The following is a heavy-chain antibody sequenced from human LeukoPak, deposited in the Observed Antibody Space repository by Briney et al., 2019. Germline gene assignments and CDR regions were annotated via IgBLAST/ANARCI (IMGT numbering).Heavy chain of an antibody. CDR1: GGTFSSYA. D-gene: IGHD3-10*01. J-gene: IGHJ4*02. Sequence: SVKVSCKTSGGTFSSYAISWVRQAPGQGLEWMGGIIPIFGTANYAQKFQGRVTITADKSTSTAYMELSSLRSEDTAVYYCATVDHYYGSGSYYTGYWGQGTLVTVSS. V-gene: IGHV1-69*06. CDR3: ATVDHYYGSGSYYTGY. CDR2: IIPIFGTA.